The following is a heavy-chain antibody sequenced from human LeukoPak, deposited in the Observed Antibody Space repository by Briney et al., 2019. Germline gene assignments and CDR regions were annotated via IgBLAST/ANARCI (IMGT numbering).Heavy chain of an antibody. J-gene: IGHJ5*02. CDR2: IYSGGST. CDR3: ARDQRTAIAVAGTNWFDP. Sequence: GGSLRLSCAASGFTVSSNYMSWVRQAPGKGLEWVSVIYSGGSTYYADSVKGRFTISRDNSKNTLYLQMNSLRAEDTAVYYCARDQRTAIAVAGTNWFDPWGQGTLVTVSS. CDR1: GFTVSSNY. V-gene: IGHV3-53*01. D-gene: IGHD6-19*01.